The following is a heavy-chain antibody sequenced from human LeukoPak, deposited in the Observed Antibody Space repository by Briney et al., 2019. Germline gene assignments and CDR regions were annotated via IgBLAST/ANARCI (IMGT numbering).Heavy chain of an antibody. CDR1: GGSISSYY. Sequence: SETLSLTCTVSGGSISSYYWSWIRQPPGKGLEWIGYIYYSGSTNYNPSLKSRVTISVDTSKNQFSLKLGSVTAADTAVYYCARVGTYGSGSYLSWLDYWGQGTLVTVSS. D-gene: IGHD3-10*01. CDR2: IYYSGST. J-gene: IGHJ4*02. V-gene: IGHV4-59*01. CDR3: ARVGTYGSGSYLSWLDY.